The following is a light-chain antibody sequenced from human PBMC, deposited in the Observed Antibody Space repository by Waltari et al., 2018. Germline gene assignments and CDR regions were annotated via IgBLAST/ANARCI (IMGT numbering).Light chain of an antibody. CDR1: QSLVYSDGNIY. V-gene: IGKV2-30*01. CDR2: KVS. J-gene: IGKJ2*03. CDR3: MQGTNWPQS. Sequence: DVVMTQSPLSLPVTLGQPASIPCRSSQSLVYSDGNIYLNWFQQRPGQSPRRLIYKVSRRDSGVPDRFSGSGSGTDFTLRISRVEAEDVGLYFCMQGTNWPQSFGQGTKVEIK.